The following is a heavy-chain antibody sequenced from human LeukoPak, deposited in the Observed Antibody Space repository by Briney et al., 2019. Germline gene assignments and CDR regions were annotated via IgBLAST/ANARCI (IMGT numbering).Heavy chain of an antibody. V-gene: IGHV3-21*01. CDR3: AREYWAHSSGWYRGYDY. Sequence: PGGSLRLSCAASGFTFSSYSMNWVRQAPGKGLEWVSSISSSSSYIYYADSVKGRFTISRDNAKNSLYLQMNSLRAEDTAVYYCAREYWAHSSGWYRGYDYWGQGTLVTVSS. CDR2: ISSSSSYI. D-gene: IGHD6-19*01. CDR1: GFTFSSYS. J-gene: IGHJ4*02.